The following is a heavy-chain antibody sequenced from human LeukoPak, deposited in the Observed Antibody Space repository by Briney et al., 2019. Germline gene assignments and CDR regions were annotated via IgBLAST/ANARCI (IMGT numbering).Heavy chain of an antibody. V-gene: IGHV3-13*01. CDR3: ARGGIRVSGIDEFDY. D-gene: IGHD6-19*01. Sequence: GGSLRLSCAASGFTFTNYDMHWVRQATGKGLEWVSAIGIRGDTYYSGSVKGRFTIPRENAENSLYPQMNSLRAEDTAVYYCARGGIRVSGIDEFDYWGQGTLVTVSS. CDR1: GFTFTNYD. J-gene: IGHJ4*02. CDR2: IGIRGDT.